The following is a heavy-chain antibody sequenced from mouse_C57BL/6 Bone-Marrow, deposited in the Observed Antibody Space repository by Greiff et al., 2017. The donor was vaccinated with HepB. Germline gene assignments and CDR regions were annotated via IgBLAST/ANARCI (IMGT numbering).Heavy chain of an antibody. CDR3: ARRTTVGYFDV. CDR1: GYTFTDHT. Sequence: QVQLQQSDAELVKPGASVKISCKVSGYTFTDHTIHWMKQRPEQGLEWIGYIYPRDGSSRYNAKFKGKATLTEDKSSSTAYMQLNSLTSEDSAVFFCARRTTVGYFDVWGTGTTVTVSS. D-gene: IGHD1-1*01. V-gene: IGHV1-78*01. CDR2: IYPRDGSS. J-gene: IGHJ1*03.